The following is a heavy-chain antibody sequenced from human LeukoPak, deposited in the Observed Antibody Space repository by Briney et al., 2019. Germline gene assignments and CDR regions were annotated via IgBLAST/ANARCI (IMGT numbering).Heavy chain of an antibody. V-gene: IGHV4-61*02. CDR1: GGSISSGSYY. D-gene: IGHD2-2*02. Sequence: PSQTLSLTCTVSGGSISSGSYYWSWIRQPAGKGLEWIGRIYTSGSTNYNPSLKSRVTISVDTSKNQFSLKLSSVTAADTAVYYCARDTPYCSSTSCYRGGDYYYYYMDVWGKGTTVTVSS. CDR3: ARDTPYCSSTSCYRGGDYYYYYMDV. J-gene: IGHJ6*03. CDR2: IYTSGST.